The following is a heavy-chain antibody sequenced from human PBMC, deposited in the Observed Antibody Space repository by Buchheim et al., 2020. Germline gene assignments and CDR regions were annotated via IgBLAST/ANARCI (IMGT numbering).Heavy chain of an antibody. J-gene: IGHJ6*02. CDR1: GFTFSSYA. Sequence: QVQLVESGGGVVQPGRPLRLSCAASGFTFSSYAMHWVRQAPGKGLEWVAVISYDGSNKYYADSVKGRFTISRDNSKNTLYLQMNSLRAEDTAVYYCARGGDSQPLYSSSFALYYCYGMDVWGQGTT. CDR3: ARGGDSQPLYSSSFALYYCYGMDV. D-gene: IGHD6-13*01. V-gene: IGHV3-30-3*01. CDR2: ISYDGSNK.